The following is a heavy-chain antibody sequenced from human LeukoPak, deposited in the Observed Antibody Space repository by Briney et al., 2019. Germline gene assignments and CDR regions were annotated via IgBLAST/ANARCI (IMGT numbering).Heavy chain of an antibody. J-gene: IGHJ4*02. CDR3: VTNFDPDVD. Sequence: PGGSLRLSCAASGFTFRSYEINWVRQAPGKGLEWVSYISSSGSTIKYADSVKGRFTISRDNAKNSLYLQMNSLRAEDTAVYYCVTNFDPDVDWGQGTLVTVSS. D-gene: IGHD3-9*01. CDR2: ISSSGSTI. CDR1: GFTFRSYE. V-gene: IGHV3-48*03.